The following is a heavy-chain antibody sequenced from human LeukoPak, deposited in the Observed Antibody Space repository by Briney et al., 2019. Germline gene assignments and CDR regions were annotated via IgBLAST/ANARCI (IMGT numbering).Heavy chain of an antibody. CDR2: IYYSGST. Sequence: SETLSLTCTVSGGSISSYYWSWIRQPPGKGLEWIGSIYYSGSTYYNPSLKSRVTISVDTSKNQFSLKLSSVTAADTAVYYCARAVHDSSGYYYSLRYYYYYYMDVWGKGTTVTVSS. J-gene: IGHJ6*03. V-gene: IGHV4-39*07. CDR3: ARAVHDSSGYYYSLRYYYYYYMDV. CDR1: GGSISSYY. D-gene: IGHD3-22*01.